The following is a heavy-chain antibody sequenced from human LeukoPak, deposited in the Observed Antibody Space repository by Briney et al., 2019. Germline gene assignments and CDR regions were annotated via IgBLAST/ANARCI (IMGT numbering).Heavy chain of an antibody. Sequence: PSETLSLTCTVSGGSIGSSSYYWGWIRQPPGKGLEWIGSIYYSGSTYYNPSLKSRVTISVDTSKNQFSLKLSSVTAADTAVYYCARLRLTYDILTGYSLGWFDPWGQGTLVTVSS. V-gene: IGHV4-39*01. CDR1: GGSIGSSSYY. J-gene: IGHJ5*02. CDR2: IYYSGST. CDR3: ARLRLTYDILTGYSLGWFDP. D-gene: IGHD3-9*01.